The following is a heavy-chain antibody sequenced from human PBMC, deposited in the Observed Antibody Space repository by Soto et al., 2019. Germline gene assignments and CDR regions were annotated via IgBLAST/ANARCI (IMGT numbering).Heavy chain of an antibody. J-gene: IGHJ6*02. CDR3: AKDAGLDLGMDV. CDR1: GFTFSSYG. CDR2: ISYDGSNK. V-gene: IGHV3-30*18. Sequence: QVQLVESGGGVVQPGRSLRLSCAASGFTFSSYGMHWVRQAPGKGLEWVAVISYDGSNKYYADSVKGRFTISRDNSKNTLYLQMNSRRAEDTAVYYCAKDAGLDLGMDVWGQGTTVTVSS. D-gene: IGHD2-2*03.